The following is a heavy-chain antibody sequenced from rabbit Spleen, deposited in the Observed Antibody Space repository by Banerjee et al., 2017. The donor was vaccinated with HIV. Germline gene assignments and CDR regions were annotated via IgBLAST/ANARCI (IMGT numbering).Heavy chain of an antibody. V-gene: IGHV1S40*01. CDR1: GVSFSSSSY. D-gene: IGHD1-1*01. Sequence: VESGGDLVKPGASLTLTCTASGVSFSSSSYMCWVRQAPGKGLEWIACIDAGGSDFTYFATWAKGRFTISKTSSTTVTLQVTRLTAADTATYFCARDTSTSFSSYGMDLWGQGTLVTVS. J-gene: IGHJ6*01. CDR3: ARDTSTSFSSYGMDL. CDR2: IDAGGSDFT.